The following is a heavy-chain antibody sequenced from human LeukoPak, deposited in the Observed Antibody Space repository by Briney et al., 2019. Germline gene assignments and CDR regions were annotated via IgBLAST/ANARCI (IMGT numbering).Heavy chain of an antibody. D-gene: IGHD6-13*01. CDR3: ARGRFCSTCHPPDY. Sequence: SETLSLTCTVSGGSVSSGTYYWSWIRQPPRRGLEWIGYIYYSGSTNYNPSLKSRVTISVDTSKNLFSLNLRSVTSADTAVYYCARGRFCSTCHPPDYWGQGTLVTVSS. J-gene: IGHJ4*02. V-gene: IGHV4-61*01. CDR2: IYYSGST. CDR1: GGSVSSGTYY.